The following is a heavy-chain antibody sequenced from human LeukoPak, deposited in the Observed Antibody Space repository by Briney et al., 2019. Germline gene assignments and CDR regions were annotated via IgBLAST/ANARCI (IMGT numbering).Heavy chain of an antibody. D-gene: IGHD3-3*01. V-gene: IGHV3-7*03. J-gene: IGHJ4*02. Sequence: GGSLRLSCAASYFTFTNTWMSWVRQAPGKGLEWVANIKQDGSEKYYVDSVKGRFTISRDNAKNSLYLQMNSLRAEDTAVYYCAREEPGYYDFWSGYYTDYFDYWGQGTLVAVSS. CDR3: AREEPGYYDFWSGYYTDYFDY. CDR1: YFTFTNTW. CDR2: IKQDGSEK.